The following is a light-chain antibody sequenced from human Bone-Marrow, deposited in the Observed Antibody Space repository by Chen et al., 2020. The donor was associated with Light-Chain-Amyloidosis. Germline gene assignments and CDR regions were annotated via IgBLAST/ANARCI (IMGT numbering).Light chain of an antibody. V-gene: IGKV4-1*01. CDR1: QSILDSSKNKNY. Sequence: DIVMTQSPDSRAVSLGERATISCRSSQSILDSSKNKNYLAWYQQKPGQPPKLLIFWAATRESGVSDRFSGSGSGTDFTLTISSLQPEYMAVYYCQQYYRAPYTFGQGTKLEIK. J-gene: IGKJ2*01. CDR2: WAA. CDR3: QQYYRAPYT.